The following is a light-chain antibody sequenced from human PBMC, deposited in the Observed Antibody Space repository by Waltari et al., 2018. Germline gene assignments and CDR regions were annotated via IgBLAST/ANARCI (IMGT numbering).Light chain of an antibody. CDR2: GAS. V-gene: IGKV1-NL1*01. J-gene: IGKJ1*01. CDR3: HHYSTTPPP. CDR1: QDIGDS. Sequence: DIQLTQSPSSLSASVGDRVTITCRANQDIGDSLAWYQHKAGRAPEVLVYGASKLKSGVPSRFSGSGSGTVYSLSITSLQPEDFVTYYCHHYSTTPPPIGQGTKVEI.